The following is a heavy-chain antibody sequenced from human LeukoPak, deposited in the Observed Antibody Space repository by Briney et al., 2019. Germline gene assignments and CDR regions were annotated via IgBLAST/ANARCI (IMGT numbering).Heavy chain of an antibody. CDR2: FDPEDGET. J-gene: IGHJ4*02. V-gene: IGHV1-24*01. D-gene: IGHD3-3*01. CDR1: GYTLTELS. CDR3: ATILRFLEWSLDY. Sequence: ASVKVSCKVSGYTLTELSMHWVRQAPGKGLERMGGFDPEDGETIYAQKFQGRVTMTEDTSTDTAYMELSSLRSEDTAVYYCATILRFLEWSLDYWGQGTLVTVSS.